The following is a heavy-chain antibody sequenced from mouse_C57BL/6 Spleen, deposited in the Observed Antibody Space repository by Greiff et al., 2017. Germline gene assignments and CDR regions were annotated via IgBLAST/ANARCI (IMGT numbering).Heavy chain of an antibody. CDR3: ARNYYGNYVFYAMDY. D-gene: IGHD2-1*01. J-gene: IGHJ4*01. Sequence: VQLQQSGPELVKPGASVKISCKASGYSFTDYNMNWVKQSNGKSLEWIGVINPNYGTTRYNQKFKGKATLTVDQYSSTAYMQLNSLTSEDSAVYYGARNYYGNYVFYAMDYWGQGTSVTVSS. V-gene: IGHV1-39*01. CDR2: INPNYGTT. CDR1: GYSFTDYN.